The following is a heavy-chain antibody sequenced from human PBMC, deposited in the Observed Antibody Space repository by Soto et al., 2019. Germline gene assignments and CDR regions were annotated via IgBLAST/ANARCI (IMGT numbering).Heavy chain of an antibody. CDR3: ARQLTYYYGMDV. Sequence: GESLKISCEGSGYRFTNYWISWVRQMPGKGPEWMRRIDPSDSYPKYSPSFQGHVTISADTSISTAYLQWSSLKASDTAIYYCARQLTYYYGMDVWGQGTTVTVSS. CDR1: GYRFTNYW. D-gene: IGHD1-1*01. V-gene: IGHV5-10-1*01. J-gene: IGHJ6*02. CDR2: IDPSDSYP.